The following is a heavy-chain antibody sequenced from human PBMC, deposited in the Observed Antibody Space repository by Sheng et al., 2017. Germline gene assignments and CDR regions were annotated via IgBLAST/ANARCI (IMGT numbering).Heavy chain of an antibody. D-gene: IGHD3-10*01. V-gene: IGHV3-66*01. CDR3: ARESHYYGSGSYSPVDL. CDR2: IYSGGST. Sequence: EVQLVESGGGLVQPGGSLRLSCSASGFSVSSNYISWVRQAPGKGLEWVSVIYSGGSTYYADSLKGRITISRDISKNTVFLQMNGLRPEDTAVYHCARESHYYGSGSYSPVDLWGRGT. J-gene: IGHJ4*02. CDR1: GFSVSSNY.